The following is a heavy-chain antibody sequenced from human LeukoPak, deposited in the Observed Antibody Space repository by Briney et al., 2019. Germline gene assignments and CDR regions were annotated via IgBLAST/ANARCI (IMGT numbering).Heavy chain of an antibody. J-gene: IGHJ4*02. CDR3: ARTKATNYSDSSGYRDY. CDR2: IYWDDDK. Sequence: ESGPTLVKPTQTLTLTCTFSGFSFSTSGVGVGWIRQPPGKAREWLALIYWDDDKRYSPSLKSRLTITKDTSKNQVVLTMTNMDPVDTATYYCARTKATNYSDSSGYRDYWGQGTLVTVSS. CDR1: GFSFSTSGVG. D-gene: IGHD3-22*01. V-gene: IGHV2-5*02.